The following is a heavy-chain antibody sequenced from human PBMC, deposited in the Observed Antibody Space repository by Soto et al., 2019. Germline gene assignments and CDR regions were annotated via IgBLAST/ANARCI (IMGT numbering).Heavy chain of an antibody. V-gene: IGHV3-23*01. J-gene: IGHJ4*02. Sequence: GGSLRLSCAASGFTFSSYAMSWVRQAPGKGLEWVSAISGSGGSTYYADSVKGRFTISRDNSKNTLYLQMNSLRAEDTAVYYCAKEIAPRLTDIVLMVYANYFDYWGQGTLVTVSS. CDR1: GFTFSSYA. D-gene: IGHD2-8*01. CDR2: ISGSGGST. CDR3: AKEIAPRLTDIVLMVYANYFDY.